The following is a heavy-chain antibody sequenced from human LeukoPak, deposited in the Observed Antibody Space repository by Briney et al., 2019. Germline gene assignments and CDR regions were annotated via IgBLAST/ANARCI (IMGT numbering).Heavy chain of an antibody. J-gene: IGHJ4*02. D-gene: IGHD5-18*01. CDR3: VKHARGFSFGTYYFDY. V-gene: IGHV3-64D*06. CDR2: ISSNGGST. Sequence: PGGSLRLSCAASGFTFSSYAMSWVRQAPGKGLEFVSAISSNGGSTYYADSVKGRFTISRDNSKNTLYLQMSSLKPEDTAVYYCVKHARGFSFGTYYFDYWGQGTLVTVSS. CDR1: GFTFSSYA.